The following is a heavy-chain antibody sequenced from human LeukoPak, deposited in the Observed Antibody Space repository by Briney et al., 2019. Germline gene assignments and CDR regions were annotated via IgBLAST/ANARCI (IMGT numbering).Heavy chain of an antibody. CDR2: IYYSGST. CDR3: ARQIAAAGTFDY. CDR1: GGSISSYY. J-gene: IGHJ4*02. D-gene: IGHD6-13*01. V-gene: IGHV4-59*08. Sequence: SETLSLTCTVSGGSISSYYWSWIRQPPGKGLEWIGYIYYSGSTNYNPSLKSRVTISIDTSKNQFSLKLSSVTAADTAVYYCARQIAAAGTFDYWGQGTLVTVSS.